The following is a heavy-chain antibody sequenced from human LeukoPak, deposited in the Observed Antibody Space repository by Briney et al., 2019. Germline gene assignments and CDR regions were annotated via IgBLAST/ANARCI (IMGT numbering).Heavy chain of an antibody. CDR3: AKTYYGSGSYYNPFDY. D-gene: IGHD3-10*01. J-gene: IGHJ4*02. CDR1: GFTFSSYA. V-gene: IGHV3-23*01. CDR2: INGSDGST. Sequence: PGGSLRLSCAASGFTFSSYAMRWVRQAPGKGLEGVSSINGSDGSTYYADSAKGRCTISRKNSQNTLYLQMNSLRARDTAVYYCAKTYYGSGSYYNPFDYWGQGTLVTVSS.